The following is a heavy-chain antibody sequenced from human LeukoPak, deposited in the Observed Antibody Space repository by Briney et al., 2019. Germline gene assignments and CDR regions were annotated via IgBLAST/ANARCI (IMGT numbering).Heavy chain of an antibody. Sequence: GRSLRLSCAASGFTFSSHAMHWVRQAPGKGLEWVAVISYDGSNKYYADSVKGRFTISRDNSKNTLYLQMNSLRAEDTAVYYCARDHPSHDSSGYPYYYYYYMDVWGKGTTVTVSS. D-gene: IGHD3-22*01. CDR3: ARDHPSHDSSGYPYYYYYYMDV. J-gene: IGHJ6*03. CDR1: GFTFSSHA. CDR2: ISYDGSNK. V-gene: IGHV3-30*01.